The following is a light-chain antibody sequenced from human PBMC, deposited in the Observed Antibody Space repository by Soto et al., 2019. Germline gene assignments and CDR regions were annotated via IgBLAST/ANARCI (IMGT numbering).Light chain of an antibody. V-gene: IGLV2-23*01. CDR3: CSYVGATTYV. CDR2: EGI. CDR1: SXTVGGFNV. Sequence: QSVLTQPASVSGSPGQSITISCTGTSXTVGGFNVVSWYQQHPGKAPKVIIYEGIKRPSGVSNRFSGSNSGSTASLTISGLQAEDEADYYRCSYVGATTYVFGTGTKVTVL. J-gene: IGLJ1*01.